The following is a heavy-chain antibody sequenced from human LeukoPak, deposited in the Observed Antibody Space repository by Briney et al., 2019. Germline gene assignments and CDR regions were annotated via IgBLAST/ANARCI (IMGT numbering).Heavy chain of an antibody. CDR1: GYTFTSYG. CDR2: ISAHNGNT. Sequence: ASVKVSCKASGYTFTSYGISWVRQAPGQGLEWMGWISAHNGNTNYAQKPQGRVTMTTDTSTSTAYMELRSLRSDDTAAYYCARNSHRGPGDYWGQGTLVTVSS. V-gene: IGHV1-18*01. J-gene: IGHJ4*02. CDR3: ARNSHRGPGDY. D-gene: IGHD1-14*01.